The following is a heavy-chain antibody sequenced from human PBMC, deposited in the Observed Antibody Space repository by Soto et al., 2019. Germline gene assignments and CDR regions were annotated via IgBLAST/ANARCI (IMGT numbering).Heavy chain of an antibody. J-gene: IGHJ3*02. CDR2: IYHSGTT. D-gene: IGHD1-26*01. V-gene: IGHV4-30-2*01. CDR3: ARSRSWDGLDI. Sequence: QLRLQESGSGLVKPSQTLSLTCAVSGGSVSSGDFSWCWIRQPPGKGLEWVGYIYHSGTTYYHPSLKSRLTISLDRSNNQFSLKVTSVTAADTAVYFCARSRSWDGLDIWDQGAMVTVSS. CDR1: GGSVSSGDFS.